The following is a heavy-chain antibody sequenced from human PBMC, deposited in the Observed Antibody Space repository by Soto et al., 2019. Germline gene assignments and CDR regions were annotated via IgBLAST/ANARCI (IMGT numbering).Heavy chain of an antibody. Sequence: QVQLQESGPGLVKPSQTLSLTCTVSGGSISSGSYYWIWIRQHPGKGLEWIGHIYYTGNTYYNPSLKSRVSISVDTSKNQFSLKLTSVTAADTAVYYCARGTGIAVAGTRHDYWGQGTLVTVSS. CDR1: GGSISSGSYY. CDR3: ARGTGIAVAGTRHDY. CDR2: IYYTGNT. V-gene: IGHV4-31*03. J-gene: IGHJ4*02. D-gene: IGHD6-19*01.